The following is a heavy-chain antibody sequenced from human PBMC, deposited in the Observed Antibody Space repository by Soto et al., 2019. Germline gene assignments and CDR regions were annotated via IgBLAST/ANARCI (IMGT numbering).Heavy chain of an antibody. J-gene: IGHJ5*01. CDR1: GGSISSGGYY. CDR2: IYYSGST. CDR3: ARHSASWQWFDY. V-gene: IGHV4-31*03. Sequence: QVQLQESGPGLVKPSQTLSLTCSVSGGSISSGGYYWSWNRQHPEKGLEWMGYIYYSGSTNYNPSLKGRVIISVDTSSNRFSLDLRSVTAADTAIFYCARHSASWQWFDYWGQGTLVTVSS. D-gene: IGHD1-26*01.